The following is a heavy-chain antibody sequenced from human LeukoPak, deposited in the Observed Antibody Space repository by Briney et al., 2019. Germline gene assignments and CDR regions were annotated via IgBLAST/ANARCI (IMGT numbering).Heavy chain of an antibody. Sequence: ASVKASCKASGYTFTSYGISWVRQAPGQGLEWMGWISAYNGNTNYAQKLQGRVTMTTDTSTSTAYMELRSLRSDDTAVYYCARGAVTQRITIFGVVPGIWFDPWGRGTLVTVSS. D-gene: IGHD3-3*01. J-gene: IGHJ5*02. CDR1: GYTFTSYG. CDR2: ISAYNGNT. V-gene: IGHV1-18*01. CDR3: ARGAVTQRITIFGVVPGIWFDP.